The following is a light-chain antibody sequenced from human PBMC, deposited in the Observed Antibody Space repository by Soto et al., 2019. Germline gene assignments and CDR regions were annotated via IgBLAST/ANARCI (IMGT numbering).Light chain of an antibody. Sequence: DIQMTRSPSSLSASVGDRVTITCRASQSISSYLNWYKQKPGKAPKLLIYAASSLQSGVQSRYSGSGSGTIFTLTISILQPEDFATYYCQQSYSTPHTFGQGTEVDIK. J-gene: IGKJ1*01. CDR3: QQSYSTPHT. CDR2: AAS. CDR1: QSISSY. V-gene: IGKV1-39*01.